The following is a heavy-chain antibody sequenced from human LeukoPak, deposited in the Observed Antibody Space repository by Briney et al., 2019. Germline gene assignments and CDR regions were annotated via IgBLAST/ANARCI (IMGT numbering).Heavy chain of an antibody. Sequence: GGSLRLSCAAPGFTFSDYYMSWIRQAPGKGLEWVSYISSSGSTIYYADSVKGRFTISRDNAKNSLFLQMNSLRAEDTAVYYCARVLRYCSGGNCYSGGLGYMDVWGKGTTVTISS. V-gene: IGHV3-11*01. D-gene: IGHD2-15*01. CDR1: GFTFSDYY. CDR3: ARVLRYCSGGNCYSGGLGYMDV. J-gene: IGHJ6*03. CDR2: ISSSGSTI.